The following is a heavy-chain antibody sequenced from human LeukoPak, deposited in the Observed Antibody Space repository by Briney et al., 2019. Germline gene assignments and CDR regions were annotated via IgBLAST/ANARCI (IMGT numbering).Heavy chain of an antibody. V-gene: IGHV3-53*01. D-gene: IGHD6-19*01. CDR3: ARPYQGYSSGWYYFDY. J-gene: IGHJ4*02. Sequence: PGGSLRLSCAASGFTVSSNYMSWVRQAPGKGLEWVSVIYSGGSTYHADSVKGRFTISRDNSKNTLYLQMNSLRAEDTAVYYCARPYQGYSSGWYYFDYWGQGTLVTVSS. CDR1: GFTVSSNY. CDR2: IYSGGST.